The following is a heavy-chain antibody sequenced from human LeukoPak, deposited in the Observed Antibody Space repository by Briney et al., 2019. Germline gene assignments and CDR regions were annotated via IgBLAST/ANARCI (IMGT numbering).Heavy chain of an antibody. J-gene: IGHJ4*02. CDR1: GFTFSEFW. CDR2: IKKDGSAE. Sequence: GGSLRLSCSASGFTFSEFWMSWVRQAPGKGLEWVANIKKDGSAEYYVDSVKRRLTISRDNAKNSLYLQMNSRRAEDTAVYYCARDVSALDYWGQGTVVTVSS. CDR3: ARDVSALDY. D-gene: IGHD2-2*01. V-gene: IGHV3-7*01.